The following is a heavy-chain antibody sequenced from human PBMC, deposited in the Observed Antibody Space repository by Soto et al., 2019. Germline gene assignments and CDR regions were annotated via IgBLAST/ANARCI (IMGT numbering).Heavy chain of an antibody. CDR2: IYYSGST. J-gene: IGHJ4*02. CDR1: GGSISSGDFY. CDR3: ARAPVTTNFDY. D-gene: IGHD4-17*01. V-gene: IGHV4-30-4*01. Sequence: SETLSLTCTVSGGSISSGDFYWSWIRQPPGKGLEWIGYIYYSGSTYYNPSLKSRVTISVDTSKNQFSLKLSSVTAADTAVYYCARAPVTTNFDYWGQGTLVTVSS.